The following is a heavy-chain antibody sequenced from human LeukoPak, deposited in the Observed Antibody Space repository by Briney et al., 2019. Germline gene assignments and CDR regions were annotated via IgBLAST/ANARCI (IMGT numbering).Heavy chain of an antibody. V-gene: IGHV3-30*04. CDR2: ISYDGSNK. CDR3: ARGGDGKNFDS. J-gene: IGHJ4*02. Sequence: GGSLRLSCAASGFTFSSYAMHWVRQAPGKGLEWVAVISYDGSNKYYADSVKGRFTISRDNSKNTLYLQMNSLRAEDTAVYYCARGGDGKNFDSWGQGTLVTVSS. CDR1: GFTFSSYA. D-gene: IGHD3-10*01.